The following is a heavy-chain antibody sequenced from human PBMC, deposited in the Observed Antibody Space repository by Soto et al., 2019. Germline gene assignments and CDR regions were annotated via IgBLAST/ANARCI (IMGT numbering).Heavy chain of an antibody. J-gene: IGHJ4*02. CDR3: ARVAPYIYSSGWPELDY. V-gene: IGHV1-69*02. CDR2: TIPILDVA. Sequence: GASVKVSCKASGGTFSTSTFTWVRQAPGQGLEWMGRTIPILDVADYAQKFQGRVTITRDTSASTAYMELSSLRSEDTAVYYCARVAPYIYSSGWPELDYWGQGTLVTVSS. D-gene: IGHD6-19*01. CDR1: GGTFSTST.